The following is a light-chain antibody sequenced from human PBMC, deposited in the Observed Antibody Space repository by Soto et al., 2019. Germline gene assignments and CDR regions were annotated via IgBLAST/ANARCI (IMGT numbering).Light chain of an antibody. J-gene: IGKJ2*01. Sequence: EIVMTQSPVTLSVSPGERATLSCRASQSVRSNLAWYQQKRGRAPRLLIYGASTRATGIPAMFSFSGSGTEFTLTISSLQSEDFAVYYCQQYESWPYTFGQGTKLEIK. V-gene: IGKV3-15*01. CDR2: GAS. CDR3: QQYESWPYT. CDR1: QSVRSN.